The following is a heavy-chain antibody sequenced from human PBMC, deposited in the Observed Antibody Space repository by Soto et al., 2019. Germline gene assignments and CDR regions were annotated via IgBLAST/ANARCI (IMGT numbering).Heavy chain of an antibody. CDR1: GGSISSGGYY. CDR2: IYYSGST. CDR3: ARLKYYDILTGYQDFDY. D-gene: IGHD3-9*01. J-gene: IGHJ4*02. V-gene: IGHV4-31*03. Sequence: SETLSLTCTVSGGSISSGGYYWSWIRQHPGKGLEWIGYIYYSGSTYYNPSLKSRVTISVDTSKNQFSLKLSSVTAADTAVYYCARLKYYDILTGYQDFDYWGQRTLVTVSS.